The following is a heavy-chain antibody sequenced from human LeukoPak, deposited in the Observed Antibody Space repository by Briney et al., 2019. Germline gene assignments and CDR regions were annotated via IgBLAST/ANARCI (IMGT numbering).Heavy chain of an antibody. J-gene: IGHJ6*03. V-gene: IGHV3-7*01. CDR1: GFTFSSYW. Sequence: PGGSLRLSCAASGFTFSSYWMSWVRQAPGKGLEWVANIKQDGSEKYYVDSVKGRFTISRDNAKNSLYLQMNSLRAEDTAVYYCAREGYSSSLYYYYYYMDVWGKGTTVTVSS. CDR3: AREGYSSSLYYYYYYMDV. D-gene: IGHD6-6*01. CDR2: IKQDGSEK.